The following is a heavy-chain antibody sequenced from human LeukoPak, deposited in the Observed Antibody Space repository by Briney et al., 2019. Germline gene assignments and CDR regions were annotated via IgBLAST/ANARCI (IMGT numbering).Heavy chain of an antibody. Sequence: GGSLRLSCAASGFTVSTNYMSWVRQAPGKGLEWVSVIYSGQIRDYADSVKGRFTISRDNAENSLYLQMDSLRDEDTAVYYCARADYGELINWGQGTMVTVSS. V-gene: IGHV3-53*01. J-gene: IGHJ3*01. D-gene: IGHD4-17*01. CDR2: IYSGQIR. CDR1: GFTVSTNY. CDR3: ARADYGELIN.